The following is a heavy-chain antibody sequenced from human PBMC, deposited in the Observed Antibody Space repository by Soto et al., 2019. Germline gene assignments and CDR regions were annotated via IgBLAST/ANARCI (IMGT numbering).Heavy chain of an antibody. CDR2: IRGSGGNT. J-gene: IGHJ3*02. CDR1: GFTFGDYA. Sequence: GGSQRLSYAASGFTFGDYAVSWVRQAPGKGLEWVSLIRGSGGNTFYADSVKGRFSISRDNSNNTLYLQMNSLRAEDTAGYYYAKDLHSGTYYDAFDIWGQGTMVTVSS. V-gene: IGHV3-23*01. D-gene: IGHD1-26*01. CDR3: AKDLHSGTYYDAFDI.